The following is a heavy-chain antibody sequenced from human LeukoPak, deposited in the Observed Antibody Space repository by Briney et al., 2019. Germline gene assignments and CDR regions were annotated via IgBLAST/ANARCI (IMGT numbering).Heavy chain of an antibody. Sequence: LSETLSLTCTVSGGSISIGTYYWSWIRQPAGKGLEWIGRISTSGSTNYDPSLKSRVTISVDTSKYQFSLKLSSVTAADTAVYYCARGDSYGSYFDYWGQGTLVTVSS. CDR3: ARGDSYGSYFDY. CDR1: GGSISIGTYY. V-gene: IGHV4-61*02. CDR2: ISTSGST. D-gene: IGHD5-18*01. J-gene: IGHJ4*02.